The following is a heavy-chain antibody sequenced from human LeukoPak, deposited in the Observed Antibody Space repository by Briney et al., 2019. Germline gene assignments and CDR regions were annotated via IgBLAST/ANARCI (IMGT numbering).Heavy chain of an antibody. CDR2: TNNDGTAT. Sequence: GGSLRLSCAASGFTFSRHWMHWVRQAPGKGLVWVSRTNNDGTATNYADSVKGRFTISRDNAKNTLYLQMNSLRAEDTAVYYCAKWGLITMIVVVIPDYWGQGTLVTVSS. J-gene: IGHJ4*02. CDR3: AKWGLITMIVVVIPDY. D-gene: IGHD3-22*01. CDR1: GFTFSRHW. V-gene: IGHV3-74*01.